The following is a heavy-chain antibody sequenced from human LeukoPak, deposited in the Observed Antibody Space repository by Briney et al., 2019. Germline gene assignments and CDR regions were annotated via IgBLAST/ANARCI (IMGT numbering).Heavy chain of an antibody. CDR2: VSYSGST. J-gene: IGHJ5*02. D-gene: IGHD6-13*01. CDR1: GDSKNGFH. V-gene: IGHV4-59*08. CDR3: ARRGVSASWFDP. Sequence: SETLSLTCTVFGDSKNGFHWSWIRQPPGKGLEWIGCVSYSGSTNCNPSLKSRVTISVDTSKNQFSLKLSSVTAADTAVYYCARRGVSASWFDPWGQGTLVTVSS.